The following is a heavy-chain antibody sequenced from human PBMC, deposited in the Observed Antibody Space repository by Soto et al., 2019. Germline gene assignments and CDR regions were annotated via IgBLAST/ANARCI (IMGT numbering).Heavy chain of an antibody. CDR3: ARDGDVNTGFGKDY. D-gene: IGHD3-16*01. Sequence: GGSLRLSCAASGFTFSNYGMHWVRQAPGKGLEWVSFIWYDGGNKYYAESVKGRFTISRDNSKNTLFLQMNSLRAEDTAVYYCARDGDVNTGFGKDYWGQGTLVTVSS. CDR1: GFTFSNYG. J-gene: IGHJ4*02. CDR2: IWYDGGNK. V-gene: IGHV3-33*01.